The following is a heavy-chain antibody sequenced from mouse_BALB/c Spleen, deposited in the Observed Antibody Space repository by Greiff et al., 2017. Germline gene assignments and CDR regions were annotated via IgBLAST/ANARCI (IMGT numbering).Heavy chain of an antibody. CDR3: ARYGYDPYYFDY. CDR2: ISYSGST. J-gene: IGHJ2*01. Sequence: EVQLQESGPGLVKPSQSLSLTCTVTGYSITSDYAWNWIRQFPGNKLEWMGYISYSGSTSYNPSLKSRISITRDTSKNQFFLQLNSVTTEDTATYYCARYGYDPYYFDYWGQGTTLTVSS. D-gene: IGHD2-2*01. V-gene: IGHV3-2*02. CDR1: GYSITSDYA.